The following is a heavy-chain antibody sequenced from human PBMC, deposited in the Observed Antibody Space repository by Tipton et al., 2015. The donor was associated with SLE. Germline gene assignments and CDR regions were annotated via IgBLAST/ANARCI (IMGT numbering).Heavy chain of an antibody. V-gene: IGHV4-39*07. CDR2: IFYSGST. J-gene: IGHJ5*02. CDR1: GVFISTSSDY. Sequence: TLSLTCTVSGVFISTSSDYWGWIRQPPGEGLEWIGDIFYSGSTYYNPSLGSRVTISVDTSNNQFSLSLSSVTAADTAVYFCARDRKYNVWSGYYTDNWFDPWGQGTLVIVSS. D-gene: IGHD3-3*01. CDR3: ARDRKYNVWSGYYTDNWFDP.